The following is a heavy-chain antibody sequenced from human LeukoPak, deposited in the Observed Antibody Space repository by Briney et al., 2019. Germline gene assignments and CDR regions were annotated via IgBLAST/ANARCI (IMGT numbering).Heavy chain of an antibody. V-gene: IGHV1-18*01. CDR1: GYTFTSYG. D-gene: IGHD3-10*01. CDR3: AVYYGSGSYYNSLDY. CDR2: ISAYNGNT. J-gene: IGHJ4*02. Sequence: ASVKVSCKASGYTFTSYGISWVRQAPGQGLEWMGWISAYNGNTKYAQKLQGRVTMTTDTSTSTAYMELRSLRSDDTAVYYCAVYYGSGSYYNSLDYWGQGTLVTVSS.